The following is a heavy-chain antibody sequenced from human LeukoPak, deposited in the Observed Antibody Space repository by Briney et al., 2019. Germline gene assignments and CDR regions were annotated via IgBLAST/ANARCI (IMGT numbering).Heavy chain of an antibody. Sequence: PSETLSLTCTVSGDSVTNTRYYWGWIRQPPGKGLEWIGSIYYTGDTYYNPSLKSRVTISVDTSNDHFSLELTSVTAADTAVYYCARESSVTATYWGQGTLVIVSS. CDR2: IYYTGDT. CDR3: ARESSVTATY. CDR1: GDSVTNTRYY. D-gene: IGHD2-15*01. V-gene: IGHV4-39*07. J-gene: IGHJ4*02.